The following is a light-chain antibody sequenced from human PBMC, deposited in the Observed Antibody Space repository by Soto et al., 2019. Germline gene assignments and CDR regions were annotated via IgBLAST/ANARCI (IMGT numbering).Light chain of an antibody. Sequence: EIVTTQSPGHLSVSPGERATLSCRASQNIRSNLAWYQQKPGQAPRLLINGSSKRATGIPDRFSGSGSGTHFILTISGLEPEDFAVYYCQQYGSSPPATFGQGTRLEIK. V-gene: IGKV3-20*01. CDR3: QQYGSSPPAT. CDR2: GSS. J-gene: IGKJ5*01. CDR1: QNIRSN.